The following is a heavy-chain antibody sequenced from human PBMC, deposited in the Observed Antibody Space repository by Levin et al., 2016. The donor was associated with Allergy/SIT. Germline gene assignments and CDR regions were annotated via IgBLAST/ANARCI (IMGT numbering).Heavy chain of an antibody. CDR2: ISTSSSYI. J-gene: IGHJ4*02. Sequence: GESLKISCAASGFTFSSYNMNWVRQAPGRGLEWVSYISTSSSYIYYADSVKGRFTISRDNAKNALYLQMNSLRAEDTAVYYCARDFLRESTVEYWGQGTLLTVSS. D-gene: IGHD1-26*01. CDR1: GFTFSSYN. CDR3: ARDFLRESTVEY. V-gene: IGHV3-21*01.